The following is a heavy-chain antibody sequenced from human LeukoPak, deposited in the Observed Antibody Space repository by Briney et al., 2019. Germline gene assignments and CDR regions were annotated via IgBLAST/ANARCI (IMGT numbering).Heavy chain of an antibody. Sequence: PGGSLRLSCAASGFTFSSYSMSCVRRAPGEALEWVSAISGSGGSTYYADSVKGRFTISRDNSKNTLYLQMNSLRAEDRAVYYCVGCSSTSCSFFGYWGQGTLVTVSS. J-gene: IGHJ4*02. D-gene: IGHD2-2*01. V-gene: IGHV3-23*01. CDR1: GFTFSSYS. CDR3: VGCSSTSCSFFGY. CDR2: ISGSGGST.